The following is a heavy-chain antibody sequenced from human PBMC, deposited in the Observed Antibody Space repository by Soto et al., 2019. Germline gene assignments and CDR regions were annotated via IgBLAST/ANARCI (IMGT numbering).Heavy chain of an antibody. CDR1: GGSISSSNW. V-gene: IGHV4-4*02. CDR2: IYHSGST. Sequence: QVQLQESGPGLVKPSGTLSLTCAVSGGSISSSNWWTWVRQPPGKGLEWIGEIYHSGSTNYNPSXKXRXSISIDKSKNQFSLKLTSVTAADTAVYYCARATMDVWGQGTTVVVSS. J-gene: IGHJ6*02. CDR3: ARATMDV.